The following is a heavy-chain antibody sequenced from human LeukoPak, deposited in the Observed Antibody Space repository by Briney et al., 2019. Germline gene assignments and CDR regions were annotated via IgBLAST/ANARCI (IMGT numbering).Heavy chain of an antibody. Sequence: ASVKVSCKASGGTFSSYAISWVRQAPGQGLEWMGGIIPIFGTANYAQKFQDRVTITADESTSTAYMELSSLRSEDTAVYYCARQVYDFWSGRNYYGMDVWGQGTTVTVSS. D-gene: IGHD3-3*01. CDR2: IIPIFGTA. CDR1: GGTFSSYA. CDR3: ARQVYDFWSGRNYYGMDV. V-gene: IGHV1-69*13. J-gene: IGHJ6*02.